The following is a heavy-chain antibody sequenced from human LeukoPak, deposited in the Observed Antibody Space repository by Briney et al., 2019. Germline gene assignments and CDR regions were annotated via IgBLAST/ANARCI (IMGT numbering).Heavy chain of an antibody. J-gene: IGHJ4*02. CDR1: GFTFSSYA. Sequence: PGRSLRLSCAASGFTFSSYAMHWVRQAPGKGLEWVAAISYDGSIKYYADSVKGRFTTSRDNSKNMLYLQMNSLSAEDTAVYYCARGPGYSSGWYVLSVDYWGQGTLVTVSS. CDR3: ARGPGYSSGWYVLSVDY. V-gene: IGHV3-30-3*01. D-gene: IGHD6-19*01. CDR2: ISYDGSIK.